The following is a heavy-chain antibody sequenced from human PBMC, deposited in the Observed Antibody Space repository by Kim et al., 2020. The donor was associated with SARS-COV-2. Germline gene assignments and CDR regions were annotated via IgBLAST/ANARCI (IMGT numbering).Heavy chain of an antibody. CDR1: GYTFTSYY. CDR3: ARRGRITSFGVVITDYYYMDV. Sequence: ASVKVSCKASGYTFTSYYMHWVRQAPGQGLEWMGIINPSGGSTSYAHKFQGRVTMTRDTSTSTVYMELSSLRSEDTAVYYCARRGRITSFGVVITDYYYMDVWGKGTPVTVSS. V-gene: IGHV1-46*01. J-gene: IGHJ6*03. D-gene: IGHD3-3*01. CDR2: INPSGGST.